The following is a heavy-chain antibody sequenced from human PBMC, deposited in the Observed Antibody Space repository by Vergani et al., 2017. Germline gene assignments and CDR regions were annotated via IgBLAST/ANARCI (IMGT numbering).Heavy chain of an antibody. D-gene: IGHD3-22*01. J-gene: IGHJ4*02. CDR1: GYTFTGYY. CDR2: INPNSGGT. CDR3: ARLGDYYYDSSPVDY. V-gene: IGHV1-2*02. Sequence: QVQLVQSGAEVKKPGASVKVSCKASGYTFTGYYIHWVRQAPGQGLEWMGWINPNSGGTNYAQKFQGRVTMTRDTSISTAYMELSRLRSDDTAVYYCARLGDYYYDSSPVDYWGQGTLVTVSS.